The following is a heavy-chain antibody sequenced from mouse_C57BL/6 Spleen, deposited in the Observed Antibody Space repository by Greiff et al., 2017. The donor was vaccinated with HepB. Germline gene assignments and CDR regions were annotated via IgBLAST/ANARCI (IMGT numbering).Heavy chain of an antibody. J-gene: IGHJ2*01. V-gene: IGHV1-54*01. D-gene: IGHD1-1*01. CDR1: GYAFTNYL. Sequence: VKLMESGAELVRPGTSVKVSCKASGYAFTNYLIEWVKQRPGQGLEWIGVINPGSGGTNYNEKFKGKATLTADKSSSTAYMQLSSLTSEDSAVYFCARSTTVEGFYFDYWGQGTTLTVSS. CDR2: INPGSGGT. CDR3: ARSTTVEGFYFDY.